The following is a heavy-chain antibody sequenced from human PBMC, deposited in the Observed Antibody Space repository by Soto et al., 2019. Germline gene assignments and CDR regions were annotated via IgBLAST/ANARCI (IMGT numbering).Heavy chain of an antibody. Sequence: QVQLVQSGAEVKKPGASVKVSCKASGYTFTGYCIHWVRQAPGQGLEWMGWINPNSGGTKYPQKFQGRVTRTRDTSIRTVYMSLTGLKSDDTAVYFCARDLAKGGGSAGFDYWGQGTLVAVSS. CDR2: INPNSGGT. V-gene: IGHV1-2*02. D-gene: IGHD2-15*01. CDR1: GYTFTGYC. CDR3: ARDLAKGGGSAGFDY. J-gene: IGHJ4*02.